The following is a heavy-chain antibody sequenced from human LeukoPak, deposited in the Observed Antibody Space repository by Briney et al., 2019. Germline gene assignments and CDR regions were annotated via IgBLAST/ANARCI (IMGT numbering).Heavy chain of an antibody. CDR2: IGSSVTTR. J-gene: IGHJ4*02. CDR3: AKDRTLFKD. D-gene: IGHD3-10*01. CDR1: GFTFSNYE. V-gene: IGHV3-48*03. Sequence: GGPLRLSCAVSGFTFSNYEMNWVRQAPGKGLEWVSYIGSSVTTRYYADSVKGRFTISRDNSKNTLYLQMNSLRAEDTAVYYCAKDRTLFKDWGQGTPVTVSS.